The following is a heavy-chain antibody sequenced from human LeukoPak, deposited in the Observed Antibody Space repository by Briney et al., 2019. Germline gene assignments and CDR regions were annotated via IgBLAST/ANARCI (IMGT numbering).Heavy chain of an antibody. D-gene: IGHD2-8*01. V-gene: IGHV1-46*01. Sequence: ASVKASCKASGYTFTNYYMHWVRQAPGQGLEWMGIINPSGGSTSYAQKFQGRVIMTRDTSTSTVYMDLSSLRSEDTAVYYCARWGGVGLDVWGQGTTLIVSS. J-gene: IGHJ6*02. CDR3: ARWGGVGLDV. CDR2: INPSGGST. CDR1: GYTFTNYY.